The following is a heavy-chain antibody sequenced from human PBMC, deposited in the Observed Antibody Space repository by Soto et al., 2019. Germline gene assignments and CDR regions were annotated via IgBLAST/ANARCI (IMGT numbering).Heavy chain of an antibody. J-gene: IGHJ4*02. Sequence: QVQLVQSGAEVKKPGASVKVSCKASGYTFTSYDINWVRQATGQGLEWMGWMNPNSGNTDYAQKFRGRVTMTRDTSIRTAYMELSGLKTEDTAVYYCARRNGDYGRLAYWGLGTLVTVSS. CDR1: GYTFTSYD. D-gene: IGHD4-17*01. CDR3: ARRNGDYGRLAY. CDR2: MNPNSGNT. V-gene: IGHV1-8*01.